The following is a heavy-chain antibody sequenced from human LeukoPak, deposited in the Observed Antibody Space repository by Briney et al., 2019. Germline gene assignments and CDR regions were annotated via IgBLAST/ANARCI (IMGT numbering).Heavy chain of an antibody. V-gene: IGHV1-18*01. CDR1: GFALYNYN. CDR2: ITAFNGNT. Sequence: ASVKVSCKASGFALYNYNIVWLRQAPGQGLEWVGWITAFNGNTNYAQKVQGRVTMTTDTSTSTAYMELRSLRSDDTAVYYCARNSYGYKFSMDVWGKGTTVTIS. D-gene: IGHD5-18*01. J-gene: IGHJ6*03. CDR3: ARNSYGYKFSMDV.